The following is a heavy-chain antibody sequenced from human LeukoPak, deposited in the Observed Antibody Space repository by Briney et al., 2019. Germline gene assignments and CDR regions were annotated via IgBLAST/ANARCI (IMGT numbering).Heavy chain of an antibody. CDR3: ARVFVVVPGATRNYYYMDV. D-gene: IGHD2-2*01. CDR2: IYSSSHYI. V-gene: IGHV3-21*01. CDR1: GFTFSIYS. Sequence: GGSLRLSCAASGFTFSIYSMNWVRQAPGKGLEWVSSIYSSSHYIYYADSVKGRFTISRDNAKSSLYLQMNSLRAEDTAVYYCARVFVVVPGATRNYYYMDVWGKGTTVTVSS. J-gene: IGHJ6*03.